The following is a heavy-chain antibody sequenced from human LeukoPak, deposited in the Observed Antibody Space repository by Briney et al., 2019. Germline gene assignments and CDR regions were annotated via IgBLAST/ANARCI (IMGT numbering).Heavy chain of an antibody. CDR1: GGSISSGGYS. Sequence: SETLSLTCAVSGGSISSGGYSWSWIWQPPGKGLEWIGYIYHSGSTYYNPSLKSRVTISVDRSKNQFSLKLSSVTAADTAVYYCARGARTGVIDYWGQGTLVTVSS. J-gene: IGHJ4*02. CDR2: IYHSGST. D-gene: IGHD3/OR15-3a*01. V-gene: IGHV4-30-2*01. CDR3: ARGARTGVIDY.